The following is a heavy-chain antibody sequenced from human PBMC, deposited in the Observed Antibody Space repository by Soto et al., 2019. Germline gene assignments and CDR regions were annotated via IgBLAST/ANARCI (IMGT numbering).Heavy chain of an antibody. CDR3: AIRPSFGDYGDYVGWFDP. CDR1: GYSFTSYW. Sequence: GESLKISCKGSGYSFTSYWIVWVRQMPGKGLEWMGIIYPGDSDTRYSPSFQGQVTISADKSISTAYLQWSSLKASDTAMYYCAIRPSFGDYGDYVGWFDPWGHRSRVTVSS. V-gene: IGHV5-51*01. CDR2: IYPGDSDT. D-gene: IGHD4-17*01. J-gene: IGHJ5*02.